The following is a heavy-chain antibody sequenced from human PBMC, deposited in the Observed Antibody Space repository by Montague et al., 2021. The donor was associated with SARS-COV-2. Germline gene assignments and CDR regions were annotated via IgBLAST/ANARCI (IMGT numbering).Heavy chain of an antibody. CDR1: GGSFSGYY. D-gene: IGHD4-23*01. Sequence: SETLSLTCAVYGGSFSGYYWTWIRQSPGKGLEWIAEINRSGTTNYNFNPSLRSRVTISVDTSKSQFSLKLSFVTAADTGVYYCARWDPQTLTLIGLRGKSASDYWGQGTLVTVSS. V-gene: IGHV4-34*01. CDR3: ARWDPQTLTLIGLRGKSASDY. CDR2: INRSGTT. J-gene: IGHJ4*02.